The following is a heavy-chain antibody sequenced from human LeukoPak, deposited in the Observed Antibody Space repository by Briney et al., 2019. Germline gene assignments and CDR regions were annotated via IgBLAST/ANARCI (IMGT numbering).Heavy chain of an antibody. CDR1: GGSISSSSYY. D-gene: IGHD3-10*01. J-gene: IGHJ5*02. V-gene: IGHV4-61*01. CDR3: ARGVRGVLRFNWFDP. Sequence: SETQSLTCTVSGGSISSSSYYWSWIRQPPGKGLEWIGYIYYSGSTNYNPSLKSRVTISVDTSKNQISLKLSSVTAADTAVYYCARGVRGVLRFNWFDPWGQGTLVTVSS. CDR2: IYYSGST.